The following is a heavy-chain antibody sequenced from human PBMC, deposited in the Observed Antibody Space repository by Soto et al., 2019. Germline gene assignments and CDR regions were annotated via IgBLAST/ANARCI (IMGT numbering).Heavy chain of an antibody. CDR2: TTGGGTNT. CDR3: ATIKRGETRDYFDL. Sequence: GSLSLSCAASGFTFSSYAMVWVRQPPGKGLEWVSMTTGGGTNTYYPDSLEGRFTISRDNSKNTLYLRMNSLGVEDTAVYHCATIKRGETRDYFDLWGQGTLVTVSS. CDR1: GFTFSSYA. V-gene: IGHV3-23*01. J-gene: IGHJ4*02. D-gene: IGHD3-16*01.